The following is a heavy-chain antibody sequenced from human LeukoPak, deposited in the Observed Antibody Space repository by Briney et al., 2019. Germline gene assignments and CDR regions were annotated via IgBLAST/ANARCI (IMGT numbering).Heavy chain of an antibody. Sequence: PSETLSLTCAVYGGSFSGYYWSWIRQPPGKGLEWIGEINHSGSTNYNPSLKSRVTISVDTSKNQFSLKLSSVTAADTAVYYCAREDDSSGFSDYWGQGTLVTVSS. V-gene: IGHV4-34*01. CDR1: GGSFSGYY. CDR3: AREDDSSGFSDY. J-gene: IGHJ4*02. CDR2: INHSGST. D-gene: IGHD3-22*01.